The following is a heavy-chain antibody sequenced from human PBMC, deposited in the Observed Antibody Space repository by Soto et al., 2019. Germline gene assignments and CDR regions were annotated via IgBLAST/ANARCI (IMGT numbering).Heavy chain of an antibody. CDR2: IYYSGST. V-gene: IGHV4-59*01. CDR1: GGSISSYY. Sequence: PSETLSLTCTVSGGSISSYYWSWIRQPPGKGLEWIGYIYYSGSTNYNPSLKSRVTISVDTSKNQFSLKLSSVTAADTAVYYCARDSRVVVAAYSLLGMDVWGQGTTVTAP. CDR3: ARDSRVVVAAYSLLGMDV. D-gene: IGHD2-15*01. J-gene: IGHJ6*02.